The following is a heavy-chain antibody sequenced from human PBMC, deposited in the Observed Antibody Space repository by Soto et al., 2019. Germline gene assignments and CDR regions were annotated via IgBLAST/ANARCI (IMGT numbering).Heavy chain of an antibody. CDR1: GGSISSSSYY. J-gene: IGHJ5*02. CDR3: ARHYGQLLRSTNWFDP. V-gene: IGHV4-39*01. D-gene: IGHD6-6*01. CDR2: IYYSGST. Sequence: PSETLSLTCTVSGGSISSSSYYWGWIRQPPGKGLEWIGSIYYSGSTYYNPSLKSRVTISVDTSKNQFSLKLSSVTAADTAVYYCARHYGQLLRSTNWFDPWGQGTLVTVSS.